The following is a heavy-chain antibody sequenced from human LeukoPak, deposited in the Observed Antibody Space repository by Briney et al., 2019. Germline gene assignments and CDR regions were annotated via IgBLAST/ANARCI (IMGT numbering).Heavy chain of an antibody. D-gene: IGHD6-13*01. CDR3: ARVGDIATAGTYYYAMDV. J-gene: IGHJ6*02. Sequence: GGSLRLSCAASGFTVSSKYMSWVRQAPGKGLEWVSSISSSSSYIYYADSVKGRFTISRDNAKNSLYLQMNSLRVEDTAVYYCARVGDIATAGTYYYAMDVWGQGTTVTVSS. CDR1: GFTVSSKY. V-gene: IGHV3-21*01. CDR2: ISSSSSYI.